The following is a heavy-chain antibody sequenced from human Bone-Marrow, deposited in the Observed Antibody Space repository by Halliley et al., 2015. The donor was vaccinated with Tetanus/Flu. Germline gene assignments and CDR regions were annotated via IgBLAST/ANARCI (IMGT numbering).Heavy chain of an antibody. CDR3: ARVGDSGFGAHSYGLDV. J-gene: IGHJ6*01. CDR1: GGSIDSAHW. Sequence: TLSLTCAVSGGSIDSAHWWSWVRQSPRKGLEWIGEIYFSGSTNYNPSLKSRATISLDKSKNQFSLNLSSVTAADTALYYCARVGDSGFGAHSYGLDVWGQGTMVTVSS. CDR2: IYFSGST. D-gene: IGHD3-16*01. V-gene: IGHV4-4*02.